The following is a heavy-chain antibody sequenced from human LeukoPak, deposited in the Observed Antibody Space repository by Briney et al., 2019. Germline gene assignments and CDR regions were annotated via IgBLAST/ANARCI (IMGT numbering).Heavy chain of an antibody. CDR2: INTRGGST. CDR1: GYTFTSYY. D-gene: IGHD5-18*01. CDR3: ARSSGYSIAFDY. J-gene: IGHJ4*02. V-gene: IGHV1-46*01. Sequence: GASVKVSCKASGYTFTSYYIHWMRQAPGQGLEWMGIINTRGGSTSYAQKFQGRVTMTRDTFTSTVYMELSSLRSEDTAVYYCARSSGYSIAFDYWGQGTLVTVSS.